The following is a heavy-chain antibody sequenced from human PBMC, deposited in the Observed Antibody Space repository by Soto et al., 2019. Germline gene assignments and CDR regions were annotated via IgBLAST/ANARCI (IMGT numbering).Heavy chain of an antibody. Sequence: QVQLQESGPGLVKPSGTLSLTCAVSGGSISSSYWWNWVRQPPGKGLEWIGEIYQSGSPNYNPSLKRRGTISVDKSKKQFSLRVRCVTAADTAVYYCARGGGYGDSSDYFEYWGQGTLVSVSS. J-gene: IGHJ4*02. CDR1: GGSISSSYW. CDR3: ARGGGYGDSSDYFEY. V-gene: IGHV4-4*02. D-gene: IGHD4-17*01. CDR2: IYQSGSP.